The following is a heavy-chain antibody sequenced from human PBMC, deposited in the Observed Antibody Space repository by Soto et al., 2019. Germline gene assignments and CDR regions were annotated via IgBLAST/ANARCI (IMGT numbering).Heavy chain of an antibody. V-gene: IGHV3-20*01. CDR1: GFTFDDYG. CDR2: INWNGGST. J-gene: IGHJ4*02. CDR3: ARVMHSSGWYYFDY. Sequence: GGSLRLSCAASGFTFDDYGMSWVRQAPGKGLEWVSGINWNGGSTGYADSVKGRFTISRDNAKNSLYLQMNSLRAEDTALYHCARVMHSSGWYYFDYWGQGTLVTVSS. D-gene: IGHD6-19*01.